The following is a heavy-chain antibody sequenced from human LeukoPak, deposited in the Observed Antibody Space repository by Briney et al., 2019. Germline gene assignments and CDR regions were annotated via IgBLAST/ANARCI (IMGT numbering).Heavy chain of an antibody. CDR2: LRHDGSVE. V-gene: IGHV3-33*03. CDR1: GFDFSKYG. CDR3: ARRGGLWLTPDFDS. J-gene: IGHJ4*02. D-gene: IGHD4-23*01. Sequence: GGSLTLSCEASGFDFSKYGMHWVRQAPGKGPEWVAVLRHDGSVEMYADSVKGRFAVSRDNSNNTLYLQMNRLRAEDTAVYYCARRGGLWLTPDFDSWGQGTLVTVSS.